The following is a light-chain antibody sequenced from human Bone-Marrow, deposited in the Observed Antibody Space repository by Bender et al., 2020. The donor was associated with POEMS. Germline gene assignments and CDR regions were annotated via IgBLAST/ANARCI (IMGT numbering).Light chain of an antibody. Sequence: QAALTQPASISGSPGQSITISCTGTNSDVGGYNYVAWYQQYSVNAPTLMIYDVTEPPTWVSNRLSRSNSRNTAPLSLCALQTEEEASYCRCSYTTSRTLIFAGGTKLTVL. V-gene: IGLV2-14*03. CDR2: DVT. CDR1: NSDVGGYNY. CDR3: CSYTTSRTLI. J-gene: IGLJ2*01.